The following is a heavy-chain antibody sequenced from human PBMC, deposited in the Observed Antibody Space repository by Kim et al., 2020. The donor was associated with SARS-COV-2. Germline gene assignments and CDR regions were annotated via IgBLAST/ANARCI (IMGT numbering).Heavy chain of an antibody. V-gene: IGHV1-24*01. CDR1: GYTLTELS. J-gene: IGHJ5*02. Sequence: ASVKVSCKFSGYTLTELSMHWVRQAPGKGLEWMGGFDPEDGETIYAQKFQGRVTMTEDTSTDTAYMELSGLRSEDTAVYYCATAPALVRDGWFDPWGQGTLVTVSS. D-gene: IGHD6-6*01. CDR3: ATAPALVRDGWFDP. CDR2: FDPEDGET.